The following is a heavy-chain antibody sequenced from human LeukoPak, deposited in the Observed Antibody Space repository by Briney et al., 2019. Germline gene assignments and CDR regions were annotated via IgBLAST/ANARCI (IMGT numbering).Heavy chain of an antibody. CDR2: IYYSGST. D-gene: IGHD1-26*01. CDR1: GYSISSGYY. J-gene: IGHJ4*02. Sequence: SETLSLTCTVSGYSISSGYYWSWIRQPPGKGLEWIGYIYYSGSTNYNPSLKSRVTISVDTSKNQFSLKLSSVTAADTAVYYCASGSPYYFDYWGQGTLVTVSS. CDR3: ASGSPYYFDY. V-gene: IGHV4-61*01.